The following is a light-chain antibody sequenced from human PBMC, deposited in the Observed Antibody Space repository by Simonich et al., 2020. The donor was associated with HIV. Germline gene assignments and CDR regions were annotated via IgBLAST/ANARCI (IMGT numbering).Light chain of an antibody. CDR3: SSYTSSSTRGV. CDR1: SSNIGAGYD. Sequence: QSVLTQPPSVSGAPGQRVTISCTGSSSNIGAGYDVHWYQQLPGTAPKLLLYGNTNRPSGVSNRFSGSKSDNTAFLTISGLQAEDEADYYCSSYTSSSTRGVFGGGTKLTVL. J-gene: IGLJ3*02. V-gene: IGLV1-40*01. CDR2: GNT.